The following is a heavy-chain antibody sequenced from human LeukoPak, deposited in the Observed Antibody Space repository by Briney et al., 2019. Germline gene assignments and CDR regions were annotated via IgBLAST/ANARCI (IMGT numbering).Heavy chain of an antibody. CDR2: ISGSSSYI. Sequence: PGGSLRLSCAVSGFTLSSYIVNWVRQAPGKGLEWVSSISGSSSYIYYADSVKGRFTISRDNAKKSLYLQMNSLRVEDTAVYYCARDEYSSSSGVSYYYYYYMDVWGKGTTVTVSS. V-gene: IGHV3-21*01. D-gene: IGHD6-6*01. J-gene: IGHJ6*03. CDR3: ARDEYSSSSGVSYYYYYYMDV. CDR1: GFTLSSYI.